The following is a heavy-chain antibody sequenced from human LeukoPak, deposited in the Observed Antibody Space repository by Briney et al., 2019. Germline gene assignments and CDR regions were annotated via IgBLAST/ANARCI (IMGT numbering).Heavy chain of an antibody. Sequence: GESLKISCKGSGYSFISYWIGWVRQMPGKGLEWMGIIYPGDSDTRYSPSFQGQVTISADKYISTAYLQWSSLKASDTAMYYCARAYQTITVAGSFSFYFDYWGQGTPVTVSS. CDR1: GYSFISYW. CDR3: ARAYQTITVAGSFSFYFDY. CDR2: IYPGDSDT. V-gene: IGHV5-51*01. J-gene: IGHJ4*02. D-gene: IGHD6-19*01.